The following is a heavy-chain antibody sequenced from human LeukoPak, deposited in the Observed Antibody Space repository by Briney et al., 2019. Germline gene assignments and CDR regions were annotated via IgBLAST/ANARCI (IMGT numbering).Heavy chain of an antibody. D-gene: IGHD3-10*01. V-gene: IGHV6-1*01. Sequence: SSQTLSLTCAISGDSVSSNSATWTWIRQSPSRGLEWLGRTYYMSEWNNDYAVSVKSRITINPDTSKNQFSLQLKSVTPEDTAVYYCAREVNMVLGRWGQGTQVTVSS. CDR3: AREVNMVLGR. CDR2: TYYMSEWNN. J-gene: IGHJ4*02. CDR1: GDSVSSNSAT.